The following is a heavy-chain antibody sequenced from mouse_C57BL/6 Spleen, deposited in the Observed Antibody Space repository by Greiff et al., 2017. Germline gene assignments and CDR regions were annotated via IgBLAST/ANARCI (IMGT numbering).Heavy chain of an antibody. V-gene: IGHV1-64*01. CDR3: ARDPTVVDYWYFDV. CDR2: IHPNSGST. D-gene: IGHD1-1*01. J-gene: IGHJ1*03. CDR1: GYTFTSYW. Sequence: QVQLQQPGAELVKPGASVKLSCKASGYTFTSYWMHWVKQRPGQGLEWIGMIHPNSGSTNYNEKFKSKATLTVDKSSSTAYMQLSSLTSTDSAVYYCARDPTVVDYWYFDVWGTGTTVTVSS.